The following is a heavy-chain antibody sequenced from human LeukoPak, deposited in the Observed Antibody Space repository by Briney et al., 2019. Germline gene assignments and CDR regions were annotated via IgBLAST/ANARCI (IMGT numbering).Heavy chain of an antibody. Sequence: SGPPLVYPTQTLTLTCTFSGFSLSTSGVGVGWIRQPPGKALEWLALIYWDDDKRYSPSLKSRLTITKDTSKNQVVLTMTNMDPVDTATYYCVTIASSYYFDYWGQGTLVTISS. CDR2: IYWDDDK. D-gene: IGHD3-3*01. CDR3: VTIASSYYFDY. J-gene: IGHJ4*02. CDR1: GFSLSTSGVG. V-gene: IGHV2-5*02.